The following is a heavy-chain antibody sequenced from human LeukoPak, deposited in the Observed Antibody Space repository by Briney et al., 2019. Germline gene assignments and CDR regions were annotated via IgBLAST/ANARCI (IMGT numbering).Heavy chain of an antibody. CDR1: GYTFTIYD. Sequence: ASVKVSCKASGYTFTIYDINWVRQATGQGLEWMGWMNPNSGNTGYAQKFQGRVTMTRSTSISTAYMELSSLRSEDTAVYYCARGVDILTGSNWFDPWGQGTLVTVSS. J-gene: IGHJ5*02. CDR3: ARGVDILTGSNWFDP. CDR2: MNPNSGNT. V-gene: IGHV1-8*01. D-gene: IGHD3-9*01.